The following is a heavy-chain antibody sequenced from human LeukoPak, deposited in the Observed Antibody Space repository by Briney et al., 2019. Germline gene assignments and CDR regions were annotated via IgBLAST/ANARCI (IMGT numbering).Heavy chain of an antibody. V-gene: IGHV3-30*03. J-gene: IGHJ5*01. CDR2: ISYDGSIK. D-gene: IGHD3-3*01. CDR3: ARSTHITVFGVPPPDS. CDR1: GFTFSSYG. Sequence: PGGSLRLSCAASGFTFSSYGMHWVRQAPGKGLEWVAVISYDGSIKYYADSVKGRFTISRDNSKNTLDLQMNSLRAEDTAVYYCARSTHITVFGVPPPDSWGQGTLVTVSS.